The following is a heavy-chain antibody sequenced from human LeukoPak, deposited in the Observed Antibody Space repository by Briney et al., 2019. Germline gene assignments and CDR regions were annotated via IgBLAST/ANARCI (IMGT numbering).Heavy chain of an antibody. D-gene: IGHD2-2*01. CDR3: ARQRAPAARFFDY. CDR1: GFTFSSYS. V-gene: IGHV3-21*01. J-gene: IGHJ4*02. CDR2: ISSSSSYI. Sequence: GGSLRLSCAASGFTFSSYSMNWVRQAPGKGLEWVSSISSSSSYIYYADSVKGRFTISRDNAKNSLYLQMNSLRAEDTAVYYCARQRAPAARFFDYWGQGTLVTVSS.